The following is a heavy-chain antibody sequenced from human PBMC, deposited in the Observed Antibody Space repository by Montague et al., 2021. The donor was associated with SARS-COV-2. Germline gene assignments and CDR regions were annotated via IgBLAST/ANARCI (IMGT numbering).Heavy chain of an antibody. V-gene: IGHV4-59*11. CDR2: IYYSGGI. CDR3: ARAVSFPTAVNWFDP. Sequence: SETLSLTCTVSGGSMSDHYWAWIRQPPGKGLEWLAYIYYSGGINSNASLKSRVSMSVDTSKNQFSLKLTSVTAADTAVYFCARAVSFPTAVNWFDPWGQGTLVTVSS. CDR1: GGSMSDHY. D-gene: IGHD2/OR15-2a*01. J-gene: IGHJ5*02.